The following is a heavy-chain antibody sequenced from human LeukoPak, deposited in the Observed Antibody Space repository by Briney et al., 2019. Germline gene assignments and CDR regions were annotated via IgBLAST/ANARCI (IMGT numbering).Heavy chain of an antibody. CDR3: ATVASVSMVRGVVRQY. V-gene: IGHV3-30*03. J-gene: IGHJ4*02. Sequence: PGGSLRLSCAASGFTFSSYGMHWVRQAPGKGGEWGAVISYDGSNKYYADSVKGRFTISRDNSKNTLYLQMNSLRAEDTAVYYCATVASVSMVRGVVRQYWGQGTLVTVSS. CDR1: GFTFSSYG. D-gene: IGHD3-10*01. CDR2: ISYDGSNK.